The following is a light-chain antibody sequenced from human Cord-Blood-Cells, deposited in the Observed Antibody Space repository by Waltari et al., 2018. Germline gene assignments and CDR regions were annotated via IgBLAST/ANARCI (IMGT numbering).Light chain of an antibody. V-gene: IGLV3-27*01. CDR1: VLAKKY. Sequence: SYELTQPSSVSVSPGQTARITCSGDVLAKKYARWSQQKLGPAPVLVIYKDSGRPSGIPERFSGSSSGTTVTLTISGAQVEDEADYYCYSAADNNRVFGGGTKLTVL. CDR2: KDS. CDR3: YSAADNNRV. J-gene: IGLJ3*02.